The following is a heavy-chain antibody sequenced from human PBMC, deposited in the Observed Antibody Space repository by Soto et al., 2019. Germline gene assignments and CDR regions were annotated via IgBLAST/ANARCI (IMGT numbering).Heavy chain of an antibody. CDR3: ARVFAITMVWGVPRNWFEP. J-gene: IGHJ5*02. CDR2: ISAYNGNT. D-gene: IGHD3-10*01. Sequence: ASVKVSCKASGYTFTSYGISWVRQAPGQGLEWMGWISAYNGNTNYAQKLQGRVTMTTDTSTSTAYMELRSLRSDDTAVYYCARVFAITMVWGVPRNWFEPWGQGTLVTVSS. CDR1: GYTFTSYG. V-gene: IGHV1-18*04.